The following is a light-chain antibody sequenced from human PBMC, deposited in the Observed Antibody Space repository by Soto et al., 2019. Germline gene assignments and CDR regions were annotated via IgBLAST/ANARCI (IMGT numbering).Light chain of an antibody. CDR1: SSDIGGFGL. V-gene: IGLV2-14*02. CDR2: EGS. Sequence: QSALAQPASVSGSPGQSITISCTGSSSDIGGFGLVSWYRHHPGEAPELIIFEGSKRPSGVSSRFSGSKSGNTASLTISGLQADDEANYYCSSYTSINTLDVVFGGGTQLTVL. J-gene: IGLJ7*01. CDR3: SSYTSINTLDVV.